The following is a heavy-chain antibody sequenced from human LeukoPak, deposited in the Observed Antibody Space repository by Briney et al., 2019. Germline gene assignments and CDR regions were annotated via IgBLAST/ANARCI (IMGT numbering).Heavy chain of an antibody. CDR3: ARAGYCSGGSCPRGAFDI. CDR2: IYHSGST. CDR1: GGSISSGGYS. D-gene: IGHD2-15*01. J-gene: IGHJ3*02. Sequence: SETLSLTCAVSGGSISSGGYSWSWIRQPPGKGLEWIGYIYHSGSTYYNPSLKSRVTISVDWSKNQFSLTLSSVTAADTAVYYCARAGYCSGGSCPRGAFDIWGQGTMVTVSS. V-gene: IGHV4-30-2*01.